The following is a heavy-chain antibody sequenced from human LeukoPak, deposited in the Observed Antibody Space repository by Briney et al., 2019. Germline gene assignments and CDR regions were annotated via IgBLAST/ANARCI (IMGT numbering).Heavy chain of an antibody. CDR1: GYTFTSYG. CDR3: ARAPRVAAAGLLDY. D-gene: IGHD6-13*01. CDR2: ISAYNGNT. J-gene: IGHJ4*02. Sequence: ASVTVSCKASGYTFTSYGISWVRQAPRQELEWMGWISAYNGNTNYAQKLQGRVTMTTDTSTSTAYMELRSLRSDDTAVYYCARAPRVAAAGLLDYWGQGTLVTVSS. V-gene: IGHV1-18*04.